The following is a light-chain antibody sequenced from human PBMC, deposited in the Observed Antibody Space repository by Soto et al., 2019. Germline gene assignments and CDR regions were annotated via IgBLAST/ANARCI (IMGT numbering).Light chain of an antibody. CDR3: SSYTGRTPPVV. V-gene: IGLV2-14*01. CDR2: DVS. CDR1: SSDIGGYNF. J-gene: IGLJ2*01. Sequence: QSALTQPASVSGSPGQSITISCTGTSSDIGGYNFFSWYQQHPGKAPKLMIYDVSNRPSGVSNRFSGSKSGNTASLTISGLQAEDEADYYCSSYTGRTPPVVFGGGTKLTVL.